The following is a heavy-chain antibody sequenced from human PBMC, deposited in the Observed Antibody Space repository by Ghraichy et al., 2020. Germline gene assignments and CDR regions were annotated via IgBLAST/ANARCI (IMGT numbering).Heavy chain of an antibody. D-gene: IGHD3-10*01. CDR2: IRGNAYGGTT. Sequence: GGSLRLSGTASGFAFGDYAMNWVRQAPGKGLEWVGIIRGNAYGGTTEYAASVKGRFTISRDDSKSIAYLQMNSLKSEDTGVYYCSRGVPVIIGYYFDSWGQGTLVTVSS. CDR1: GFAFGDYA. J-gene: IGHJ4*02. CDR3: SRGVPVIIGYYFDS. V-gene: IGHV3-49*04.